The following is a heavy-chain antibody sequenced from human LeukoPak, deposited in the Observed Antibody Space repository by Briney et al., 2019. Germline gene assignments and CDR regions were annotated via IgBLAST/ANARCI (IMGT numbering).Heavy chain of an antibody. D-gene: IGHD2-2*01. CDR1: GFTFSSYG. J-gene: IGHJ4*02. Sequence: GGSLRLSCVASGFTFSSYGMPWVRQAPGKGLEWVVVISYDGSNKYYADSVKGRFTISRDNSKNTLYLEMDSLRTEDTAVYYCAKDTGSTSWHTFDSWGQGTLVTVSS. CDR3: AKDTGSTSWHTFDS. CDR2: ISYDGSNK. V-gene: IGHV3-30*18.